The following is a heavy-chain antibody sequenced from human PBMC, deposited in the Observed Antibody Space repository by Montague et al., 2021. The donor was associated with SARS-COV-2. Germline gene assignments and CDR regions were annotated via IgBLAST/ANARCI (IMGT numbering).Heavy chain of an antibody. Sequence: SETLSLTCTVTGGPISGSSYYWGWIRQSPGKGLEWIASVDYSGNTYYSPSLKSRLTIPVDTSKNQFSLKLNSVTAADTALYYCARREYSYGWGDWGQGTLVTVSS. CDR3: ARREYSYGWGD. CDR2: VDYSGNT. V-gene: IGHV4-39*01. CDR1: GGPISGSSYY. J-gene: IGHJ4*02. D-gene: IGHD5-18*01.